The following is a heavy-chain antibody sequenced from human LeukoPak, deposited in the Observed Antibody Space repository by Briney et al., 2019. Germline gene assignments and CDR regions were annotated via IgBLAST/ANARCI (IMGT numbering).Heavy chain of an antibody. V-gene: IGHV4-39*07. J-gene: IGHJ4*02. D-gene: IGHD3-22*01. CDR2: IYYSGTT. Sequence: SETLSLTCTVSGGSISSSPYYWGWIRQPPGTGLEWIGSIYYSGTTHYNPSLESRVTISVDTSKNQFSLKLSSVTAADTAVYYCARDPYYYDSSGFDYWGQGTLVTVSS. CDR1: GGSISSSPYY. CDR3: ARDPYYYDSSGFDY.